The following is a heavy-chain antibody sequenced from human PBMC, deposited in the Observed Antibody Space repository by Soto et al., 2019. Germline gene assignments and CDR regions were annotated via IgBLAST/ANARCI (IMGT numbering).Heavy chain of an antibody. V-gene: IGHV3-30*18. J-gene: IGHJ4*02. CDR2: IRYDGSNI. CDR3: WKVGTHHFDWLLFLDY. Sequence: PLRLPCAAFWIIFNGFGIHRILQAPGKGLEWVAVIRYDGSNIYYADSVKGRFTISRDNSKNTLYLQMNSLRAEEKAVYLFWKVGTHHFDWLLFLDYWGQGTLVTVSS. CDR1: WIIFNGFG. D-gene: IGHD3-9*01.